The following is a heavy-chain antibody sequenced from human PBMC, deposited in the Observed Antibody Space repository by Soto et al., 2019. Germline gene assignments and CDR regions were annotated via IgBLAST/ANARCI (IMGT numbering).Heavy chain of an antibody. CDR2: ISAYNGNT. J-gene: IGHJ4*02. V-gene: IGHV1-18*04. D-gene: IGHD3-10*01. CDR3: ARDGSPLSLMMYYYGSGSSW. Sequence: ASVKVSCKASGYTFTSYGISWVRQAPGQGLEWMGWISAYNGNTNYAQKLQGRVTMTTDTSTSTAYMELRSLRSDDTAVYYCARDGSPLSLMMYYYGSGSSWWGQGTLVIVSS. CDR1: GYTFTSYG.